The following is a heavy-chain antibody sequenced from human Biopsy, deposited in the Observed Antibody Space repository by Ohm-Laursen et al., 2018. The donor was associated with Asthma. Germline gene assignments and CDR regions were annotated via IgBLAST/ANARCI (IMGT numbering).Heavy chain of an antibody. Sequence: ASVKVSCKVSGYTFTDYSIHWVRQAPGQGLEWMGRINPNSGDTKYAQRFQGRVTVTRDRSISTAYMELGRLRSDDTAVYYCARDRGYCSGGTCPSWFDPWGQGTLVIVSS. CDR1: GYTFTDYS. CDR3: ARDRGYCSGGTCPSWFDP. V-gene: IGHV1-2*06. J-gene: IGHJ5*02. CDR2: INPNSGDT. D-gene: IGHD2-15*01.